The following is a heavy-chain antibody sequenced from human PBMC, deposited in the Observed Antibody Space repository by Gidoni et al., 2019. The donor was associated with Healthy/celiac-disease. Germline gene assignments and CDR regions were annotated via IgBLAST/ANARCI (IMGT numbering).Heavy chain of an antibody. J-gene: IGHJ4*02. CDR1: GFTFGDYA. Sequence: EVQLVESGGGLVQPGRSLRLSCTASGFTFGDYAMSWFRQAPGKGLEWVGFIRSKAYGGTTEYAASVKGRFTISRDDSKSIAYLQMNSLKTEDTAVYYCTRDFYGDYGYYFDYWGQGTLVTVSS. CDR3: TRDFYGDYGYYFDY. CDR2: IRSKAYGGTT. D-gene: IGHD4-17*01. V-gene: IGHV3-49*03.